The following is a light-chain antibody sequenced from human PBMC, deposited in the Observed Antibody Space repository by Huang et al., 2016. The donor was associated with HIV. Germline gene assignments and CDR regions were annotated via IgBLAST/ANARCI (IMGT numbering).Light chain of an antibody. Sequence: DIQMTQSPSTLSASVGDRVRITCRASQGISKWLAWYQQKRGEAPKLLIYKTSTVEGGGPSRCGGSGSGTEFTLTIGRLQPDDFATYYCQQYDSSPYTFGQGTKLDIK. J-gene: IGKJ2*01. V-gene: IGKV1-5*03. CDR1: QGISKW. CDR2: KTS. CDR3: QQYDSSPYT.